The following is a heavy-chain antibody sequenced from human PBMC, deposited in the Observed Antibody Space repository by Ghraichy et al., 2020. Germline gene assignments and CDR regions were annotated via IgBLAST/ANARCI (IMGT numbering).Heavy chain of an antibody. CDR3: AKSPQAAGLYYFDY. J-gene: IGHJ4*02. Sequence: GGSLRLSCAASGFTFSSYAMSWVRQAPGKGLEWVSAISGSGGTTPYADSVKGRFTISRDNSKNTLYLQMNSLRAEDTVVYYCAKSPQAAGLYYFDYWGQGTLVTVSS. CDR2: ISGSGGTT. V-gene: IGHV3-23*01. CDR1: GFTFSSYA. D-gene: IGHD6-13*01.